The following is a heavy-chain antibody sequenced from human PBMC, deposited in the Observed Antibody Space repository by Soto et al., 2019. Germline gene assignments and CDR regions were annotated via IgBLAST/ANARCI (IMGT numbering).Heavy chain of an antibody. J-gene: IGHJ3*02. V-gene: IGHV3-15*01. CDR2: IKRKSDGETT. CDR3: AADRYCSSNTCPGAFDI. Sequence: EVQLVESGGDLVKPGGSLRLSCAASGFTFSHVWMTWVRQAPGKGLEWVGRIKRKSDGETTDYAAPVKGRFTISRDDSTNTLYLQMNSLKTDDTAVYYCAADRYCSSNTCPGAFDIWGQGTMVSVSA. D-gene: IGHD2-2*01. CDR1: GFTFSHVW.